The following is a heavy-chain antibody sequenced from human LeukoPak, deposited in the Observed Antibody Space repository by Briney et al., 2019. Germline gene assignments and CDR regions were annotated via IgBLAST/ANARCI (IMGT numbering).Heavy chain of an antibody. Sequence: PGGSLRLFCAASGFTFSSYAMHWVRQAPGKGLEWVAVISYDGSNKYYADSVKGRFTISRDNSKNTLYLQMNSLRAEDTAVYYCARGSRVPAVPPSTKDYYGMDVWGQGTTVTVSS. V-gene: IGHV3-30-3*01. J-gene: IGHJ6*02. D-gene: IGHD2-2*01. CDR3: ARGSRVPAVPPSTKDYYGMDV. CDR1: GFTFSSYA. CDR2: ISYDGSNK.